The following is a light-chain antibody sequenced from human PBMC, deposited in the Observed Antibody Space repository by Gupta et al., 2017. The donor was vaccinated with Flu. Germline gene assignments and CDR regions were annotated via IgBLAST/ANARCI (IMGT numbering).Light chain of an antibody. CDR3: QQTYNTSWT. CDR2: AAS. V-gene: IGKV1-39*01. J-gene: IGKJ1*01. Sequence: PTSLSASVGDRVTITCRASQSINKYVNRYQHKPVKAPKLLVYAASSLQSGVPSRLSGSGSGTDFTLTISTLQPEDFATYFCQQTYNTSWTFGQGTNVEI. CDR1: QSINKY.